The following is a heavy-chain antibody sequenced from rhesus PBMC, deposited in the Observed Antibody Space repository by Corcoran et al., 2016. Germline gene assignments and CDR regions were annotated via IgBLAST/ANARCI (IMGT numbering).Heavy chain of an antibody. CDR1: GGSSNSAYYP. V-gene: IGHV4S12*01. J-gene: IGHJ4*01. D-gene: IGHD6-13*01. CDR3: ARNGFGCSWSYYFDS. CDR2: VVGRRWGT. Sequence: QVQLQESGPGVVKPSETLPPTCAVSGGSSNSAYYPWSGIRKHPGKGREVFGGVVGRRWGTDYTPAPKRLVPTPKTTSQILMCLKLTLVSATDPPVYYCARNGFGCSWSYYFDSWGQGVLVTVSS.